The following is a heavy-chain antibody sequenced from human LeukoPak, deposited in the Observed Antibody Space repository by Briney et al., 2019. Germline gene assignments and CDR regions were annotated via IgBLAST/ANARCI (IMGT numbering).Heavy chain of an antibody. D-gene: IGHD3-10*01. CDR3: ARLVHGSGSYYNVRYWFDP. V-gene: IGHV5-51*01. CDR2: IYPGDSDT. J-gene: IGHJ5*02. CDR1: GYSFTSYW. Sequence: GESLKISCKGSGYSFTSYWIGWVRQMPGKGLEWMGIIYPGDSDTRYSPSFQGQVTISAVKSISTAYLQWSSLKASDTAMYYCARLVHGSGSYYNVRYWFDPWGRGTLVTVSS.